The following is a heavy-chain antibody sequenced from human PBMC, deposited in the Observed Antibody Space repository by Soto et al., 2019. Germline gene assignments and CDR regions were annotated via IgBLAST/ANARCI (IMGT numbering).Heavy chain of an antibody. V-gene: IGHV3-23*01. CDR3: AKNSGWFNT. D-gene: IGHD3-10*01. CDR1: GFTFSSYA. Sequence: GGSLRLSCAASGFTFSSYAMSWVRQAPGKGLEWVSVTSGSGGSTYYADSVKGRFTISRDNSINTVFLQMNSLRADDTALYFCAKNSGWFNTWGQGALVTVSS. CDR2: TSGSGGST. J-gene: IGHJ5*02.